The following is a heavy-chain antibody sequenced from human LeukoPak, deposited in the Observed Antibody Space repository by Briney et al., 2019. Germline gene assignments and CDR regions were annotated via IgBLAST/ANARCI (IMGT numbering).Heavy chain of an antibody. V-gene: IGHV4-59*08. Sequence: SETLSLTCTVSGGSISSYYWSWIRQPPGKGLEWIGYSYYSGSINYNPSLKSRVTISVDTSKNQFSLKLSSVTAADTAVYYCARLSSSSRFWYFDLWGRGTLVTVSP. CDR2: SYYSGSI. J-gene: IGHJ2*01. D-gene: IGHD6-6*01. CDR1: GGSISSYY. CDR3: ARLSSSSRFWYFDL.